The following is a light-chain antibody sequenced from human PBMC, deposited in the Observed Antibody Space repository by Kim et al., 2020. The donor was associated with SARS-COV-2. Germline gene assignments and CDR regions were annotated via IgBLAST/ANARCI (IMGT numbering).Light chain of an antibody. CDR2: YDS. CDR1: NIGSKS. Sequence: SSELAQPPSVSVAPGKTARITCGGNNIGSKSVHWYQQKPGQAPVLVIYYDSDRPSGIPERFSGSNSGNTATQTISRVEAGDEADYYCQVWDSSSDHVVFGGGTQLTVL. V-gene: IGLV3-21*04. J-gene: IGLJ2*01. CDR3: QVWDSSSDHVV.